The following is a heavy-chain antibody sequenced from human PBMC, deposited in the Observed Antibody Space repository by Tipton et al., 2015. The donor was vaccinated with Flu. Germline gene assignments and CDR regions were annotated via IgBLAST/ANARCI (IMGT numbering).Heavy chain of an antibody. D-gene: IGHD5-18*01. CDR2: IYSGGST. CDR1: GFTVSSNY. Sequence: SLRLSCAASGFTVSSNYMSWVRQAPGKGLEWVSVIYSGGSTYYADSVKGRFTISRDNSKNTLYLQMNSLRAEDTAVYYCAREAGLPYVDTAILYGMDVWGQGTTVTVSS. J-gene: IGHJ6*02. V-gene: IGHV3-53*01. CDR3: AREAGLPYVDTAILYGMDV.